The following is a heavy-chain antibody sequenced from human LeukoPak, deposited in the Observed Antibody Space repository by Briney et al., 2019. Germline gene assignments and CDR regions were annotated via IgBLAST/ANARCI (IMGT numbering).Heavy chain of an antibody. J-gene: IGHJ4*02. Sequence: GGSLRLSCAASGFTFSSYWMSWVRQAPGKGLEWVANIKQDGSEKYYADSVKGRFTISRDNAKNSLYLQMNSLRAEDTAVYYCARRGGYSSPTYFDYWGQGTLVTVSS. V-gene: IGHV3-7*01. D-gene: IGHD6-19*01. CDR1: GFTFSSYW. CDR2: IKQDGSEK. CDR3: ARRGGYSSPTYFDY.